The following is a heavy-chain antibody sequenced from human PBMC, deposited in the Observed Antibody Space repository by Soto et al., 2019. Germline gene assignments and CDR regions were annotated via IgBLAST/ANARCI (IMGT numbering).Heavy chain of an antibody. Sequence: GGSLRLSCAASEFTFSGSAMHWVRQASGKGLEWVGRIRSKANSYATAYAASVKGRFTISRDDSKNTAYLQMNSLKTEDTAVYYCTRSNPDIVVVPAARSLDPWGQGTLVTVSS. D-gene: IGHD2-2*01. CDR1: EFTFSGSA. J-gene: IGHJ5*02. CDR3: TRSNPDIVVVPAARSLDP. V-gene: IGHV3-73*01. CDR2: IRSKANSYAT.